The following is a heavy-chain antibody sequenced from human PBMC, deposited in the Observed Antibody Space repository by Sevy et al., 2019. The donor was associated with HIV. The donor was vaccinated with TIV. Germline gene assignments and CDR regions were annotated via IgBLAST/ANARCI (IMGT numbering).Heavy chain of an antibody. CDR3: ATHAGIAAAGRVFDY. CDR2: IRNKADSYTT. CDR1: GFTFSDHY. J-gene: IGHJ4*02. Sequence: GGSLRLSCAASGFTFSDHYMEWVRQAPGKGLEWVGRIRNKADSYTTEYAASVKGSFTISRHDSKNSLYLLMNSLKTEDTAVYYCATHAGIAAAGRVFDYWGQGTLVTVSS. D-gene: IGHD6-13*01. V-gene: IGHV3-72*01.